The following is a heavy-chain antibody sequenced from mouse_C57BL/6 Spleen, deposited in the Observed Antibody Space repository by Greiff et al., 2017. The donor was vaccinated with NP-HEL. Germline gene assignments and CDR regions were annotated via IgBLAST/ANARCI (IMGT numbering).Heavy chain of an antibody. CDR1: GFTFSDYG. CDR3: ARDWDDAY. J-gene: IGHJ3*01. D-gene: IGHD4-1*01. Sequence: EVKVEESGGGLVKPGGSLKLSCAASGFTFSDYGMHWVRQAPEKGLEWVAYISSGSSTIYYADTVKGRFTISRDNAKNTLFLQMTSLRSEDTAMYYCARDWDDAYWGQGTLVTVSA. CDR2: ISSGSSTI. V-gene: IGHV5-17*01.